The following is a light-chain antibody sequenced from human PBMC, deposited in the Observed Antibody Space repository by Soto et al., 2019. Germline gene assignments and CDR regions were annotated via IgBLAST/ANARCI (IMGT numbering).Light chain of an antibody. V-gene: IGKV1-27*01. CDR1: QGISNY. Sequence: IQMTQSPSSLSASLGDRVTITCRASQGISNYLAWYQQQPGKVPKLLIYVASTLQSGVPSRFSGSGSGTDFTLTISSLQPEDVATYYCQKYNSAPWTFGQGTKVEIK. CDR3: QKYNSAPWT. J-gene: IGKJ1*01. CDR2: VAS.